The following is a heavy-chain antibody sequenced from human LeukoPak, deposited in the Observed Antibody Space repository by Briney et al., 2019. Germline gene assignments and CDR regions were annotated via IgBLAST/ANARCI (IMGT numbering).Heavy chain of an antibody. V-gene: IGHV3-15*01. CDR2: IKIKTDGGTT. D-gene: IGHD3-22*01. CDR1: GFTLSHAW. Sequence: GGSLRLSCAASGFTLSHAWMSWARQAPGKGLEWVGRIKIKTDGGTTDYAAPAKGRFTISRDDSENTLYLQMNSLKTEDTAVYYCTTGWASSDTSYIDYWGQGTLVTVSS. CDR3: TTGWASSDTSYIDY. J-gene: IGHJ4*02.